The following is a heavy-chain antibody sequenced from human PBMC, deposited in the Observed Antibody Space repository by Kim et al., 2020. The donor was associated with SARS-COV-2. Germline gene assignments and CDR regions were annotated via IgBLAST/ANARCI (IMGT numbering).Heavy chain of an antibody. V-gene: IGHV4-39*01. CDR1: GGSISSSSYY. D-gene: IGHD1-26*01. CDR3: ARQARGFPVSVNWFDP. CDR2: IYYSGST. J-gene: IGHJ5*02. Sequence: SETLSLTCTVSGGSISSSSYYWGWIRQPPGKGLEWIGSIYYSGSTYYNPSLKSRVTISVDTSKNQFSLKLSSVTAADTAVYYCARQARGFPVSVNWFDPWGQGTLVTVSS.